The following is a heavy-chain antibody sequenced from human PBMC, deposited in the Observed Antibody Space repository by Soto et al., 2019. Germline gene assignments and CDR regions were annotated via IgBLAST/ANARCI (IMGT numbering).Heavy chain of an antibody. CDR2: INHSGST. J-gene: IGHJ6*02. D-gene: IGHD6-19*01. CDR3: ASMPWGFPKIAVAGTYYYYGMDV. V-gene: IGHV4-34*01. Sequence: SETLSLTCAVYGGSFSGYYWSWIRQPPGKGLEWIGEINHSGSTNYNPSLKSRVTISVDTSKNQFSLKLSSVTAADTAVYYCASMPWGFPKIAVAGTYYYYGMDVWGQGTTVTVSS. CDR1: GGSFSGYY.